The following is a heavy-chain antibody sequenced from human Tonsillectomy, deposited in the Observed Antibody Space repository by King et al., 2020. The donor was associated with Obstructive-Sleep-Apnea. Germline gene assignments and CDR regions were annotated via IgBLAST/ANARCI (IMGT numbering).Heavy chain of an antibody. CDR1: GGSISRYY. CDR3: ARRSPSAGVVTPDWYFDL. CDR2: INYGGST. J-gene: IGHJ2*01. Sequence: VQLQESGPGLVKPSETLSLTCSVSGGSISRYYWSWIRQPPGKGLEWIGYINYGGSTKYNPSLKSRVTISVDTSKNQFSLKLSSVTAADTAVYYCARRSPSAGVVTPDWYFDLWGRGTLVTVSS. V-gene: IGHV4-59*08. D-gene: IGHD4-23*01.